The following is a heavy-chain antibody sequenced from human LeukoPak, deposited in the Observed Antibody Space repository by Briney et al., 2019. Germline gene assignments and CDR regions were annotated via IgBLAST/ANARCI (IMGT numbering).Heavy chain of an antibody. CDR2: INPNSGGT. J-gene: IGHJ4*02. CDR1: GYTFTGYY. D-gene: IGHD5-24*01. V-gene: IGHV1-2*02. CDR3: ARKRATIGVSTFDY. Sequence: ASVKVSCKASGYTFTGYYMHWVRQAPGQGLEWMGWINPNSGGTNYAQKFQGRVTMTRDTSISTAYMELSRLRSDDTAVYYCARKRATIGVSTFDYWGQGTLVTVSS.